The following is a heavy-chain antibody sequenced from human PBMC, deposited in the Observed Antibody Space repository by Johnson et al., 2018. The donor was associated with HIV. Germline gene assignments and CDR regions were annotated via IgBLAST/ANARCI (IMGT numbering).Heavy chain of an antibody. J-gene: IGHJ3*02. Sequence: VQLVESGGGLVQPGGSLRLSCVASGLSVSNNYMSWVRQAPGKGLEWVSVVSSGGDTYYADSVKGRCTISRDNSKNTLYLQMNSLRAEDTAVYYCARACRDGYTCDVYDIWGQGTMLTVSS. CDR3: ARACRDGYTCDVYDI. V-gene: IGHV3-66*01. CDR1: GLSVSNNY. D-gene: IGHD5-24*01. CDR2: VSSGGDT.